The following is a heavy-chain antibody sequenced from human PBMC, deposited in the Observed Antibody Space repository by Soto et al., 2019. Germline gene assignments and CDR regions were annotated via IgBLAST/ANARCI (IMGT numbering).Heavy chain of an antibody. Sequence: SVKVSCKASGGTFSSYAISWVRQAPGQGLEWMGGITPIFGTANYAQKFQGRVTITADESTSTAYMELSSLRSEDTAVYYCARKYCSSTSCYRDNWFDPWGQGTLVTVSS. CDR1: GGTFSSYA. D-gene: IGHD2-2*02. J-gene: IGHJ5*02. CDR3: ARKYCSSTSCYRDNWFDP. V-gene: IGHV1-69*13. CDR2: ITPIFGTA.